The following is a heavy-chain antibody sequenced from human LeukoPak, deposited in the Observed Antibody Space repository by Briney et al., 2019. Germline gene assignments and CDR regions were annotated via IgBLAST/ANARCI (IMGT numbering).Heavy chain of an antibody. V-gene: IGHV3-23*01. CDR2: ITGSGGST. CDR1: GFTFSSYA. J-gene: IGHJ4*02. CDR3: AKGGLGESSLNNFDY. Sequence: PGGSLRLSRAASGFTFSSYAMNWVRQAPGKGLEWVSTITGSGGSTYYTDSVKGRFTISRDNSKNTLYLQMNSLRPEDTAVYYCAKGGLGESSLNNFDYWGQGTLVTVSS. D-gene: IGHD3-16*02.